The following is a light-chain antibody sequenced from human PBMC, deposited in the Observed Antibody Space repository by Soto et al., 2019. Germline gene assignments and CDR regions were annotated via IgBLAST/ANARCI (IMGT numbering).Light chain of an antibody. J-gene: IGKJ1*01. CDR3: QQYENYWT. CDR1: QPVSSW. CDR2: DAS. Sequence: MSKSPSTVSAYKGDRVTITCRASQPVSSWLAWYHQKPGKAPNLLIFDASNLESGVPSRFSGSGSGTEFTLTISSLQPEDFGIYYCQQYENYWTFGQRSIVDVK. V-gene: IGKV1-5*01.